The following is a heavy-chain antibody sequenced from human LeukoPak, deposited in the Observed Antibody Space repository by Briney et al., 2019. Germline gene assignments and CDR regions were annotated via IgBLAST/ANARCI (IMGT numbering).Heavy chain of an antibody. Sequence: GASAKVSCTVSGYTLTELSMHWVRQAPGKGLEWMGGFDPEDGETIYAQKFQGRVTTTEDTSTDTAYMELSSLRSEDTAVYYCATGVNDFWSGINDYWGQGTLVTVSS. CDR3: ATGVNDFWSGINDY. V-gene: IGHV1-24*01. D-gene: IGHD3-3*01. CDR1: GYTLTELS. J-gene: IGHJ4*02. CDR2: FDPEDGET.